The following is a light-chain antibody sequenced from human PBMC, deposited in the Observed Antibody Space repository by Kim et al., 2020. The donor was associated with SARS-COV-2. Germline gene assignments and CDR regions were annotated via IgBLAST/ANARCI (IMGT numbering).Light chain of an antibody. J-gene: IGLJ1*01. CDR1: SLRSYY. V-gene: IGLV3-19*01. CDR3: NSRDSSGNHLYV. Sequence: LGQTARITCQGDSLRSYYASWYQQKPGQAPVLVIYGKNNRPSGIPDRFSGSSSGNTASLTITGAQAEDEADYYCNSRDSSGNHLYVFGTGTQLTVL. CDR2: GKN.